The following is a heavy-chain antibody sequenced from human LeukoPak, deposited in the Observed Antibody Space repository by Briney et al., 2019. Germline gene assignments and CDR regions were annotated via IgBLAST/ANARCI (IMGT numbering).Heavy chain of an antibody. CDR1: GGSISSGDYY. CDR3: AREMGFGGGY. J-gene: IGHJ4*02. D-gene: IGHD2-15*01. V-gene: IGHV4-30-4*08. Sequence: PSETLSLTCTVSGGSISSGDYYWSWIRQPPGKGLEWIGYIYYSGSTYYNPSLKSRVTISVDTSKNRFSLKLSSVTAEDTAVYYCAREMGFGGGYWGQGTLVTVSS. CDR2: IYYSGST.